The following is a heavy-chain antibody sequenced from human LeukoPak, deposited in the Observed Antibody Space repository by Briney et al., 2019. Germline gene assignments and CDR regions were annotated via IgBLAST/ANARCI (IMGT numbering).Heavy chain of an antibody. J-gene: IGHJ3*02. Sequence: PGGSLRLSCAASGFTFSSYGMHWVRQAPGKGLEWVAVIWYDGSNKYYADSVKGRFTISRDNSKNTLYLQMNSLRAEDTAVYYCARLAPSMGGSSPYRPAAFDIWGQGTMVTVSS. CDR2: IWYDGSNK. V-gene: IGHV3-33*01. CDR3: ARLAPSMGGSSPYRPAAFDI. CDR1: GFTFSSYG. D-gene: IGHD2-15*01.